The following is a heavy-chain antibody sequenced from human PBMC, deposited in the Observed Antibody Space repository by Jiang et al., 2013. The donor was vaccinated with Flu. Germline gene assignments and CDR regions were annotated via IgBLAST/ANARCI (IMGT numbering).Heavy chain of an antibody. J-gene: IGHJ4*02. CDR2: IYYSGST. D-gene: IGHD2-2*01. V-gene: IGHV4-59*01. Sequence: GSGLVKPSETLSLTCTVSGGSISSYYWSWIRQPPGKGLEWIGYIYYSGSTNYNPSLKSRVTISVDTSKNQFSLKLSSVTAADTAVYYCARVYCSSTSCLFDYWGQGTLVTVSS. CDR1: GGSISSYY. CDR3: ARVYCSSTSCLFDY.